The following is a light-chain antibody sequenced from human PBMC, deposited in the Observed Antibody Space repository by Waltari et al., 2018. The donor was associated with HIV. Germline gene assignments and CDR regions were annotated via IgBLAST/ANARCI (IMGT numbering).Light chain of an antibody. CDR3: CSYAGQTTYVA. CDR2: DVN. J-gene: IGLJ2*01. V-gene: IGLV2-23*02. Sequence: QSPLTQPASVSGSPGQSITISCSGTDSDIGPYKYVSWYHHRPVTAPRLIIYDVNSRPSGVSDRVSRSKAGNTASLTISGLQPDDEGDYYCCSYAGQTTYVAFGGGTKVTVL. CDR1: DSDIGPYKY.